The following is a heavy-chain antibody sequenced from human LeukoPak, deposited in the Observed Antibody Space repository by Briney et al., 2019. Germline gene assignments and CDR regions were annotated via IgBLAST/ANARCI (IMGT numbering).Heavy chain of an antibody. J-gene: IGHJ4*02. CDR3: ARERGEFGGSYFLDY. CDR2: INDGDGNT. V-gene: IGHV1-3*03. D-gene: IGHD1-26*01. Sequence: ASVKLSCNASGYTFTINAGHWGRWTPGQRLEGMGYINDGDGNTKYSQEFQGRVNITRDTSASIVYMELSSLRSEDMAFYYCARERGEFGGSYFLDYWGEATMVTVCS. CDR1: GYTFTINA.